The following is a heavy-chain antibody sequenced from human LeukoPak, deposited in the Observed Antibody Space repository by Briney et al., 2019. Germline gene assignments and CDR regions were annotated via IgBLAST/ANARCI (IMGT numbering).Heavy chain of an antibody. V-gene: IGHV3-7*01. CDR3: AKEWNYYGSGIMDV. J-gene: IGHJ6*02. CDR2: IKQDGGEK. Sequence: GGSLRLSCAASGFTFSSYWMSWVRQAPGKGLEWVANIKQDGGEKYYVASVKGRFTVSRDNAKNSLYLQMNSLRAEDTAVYYCAKEWNYYGSGIMDVWGQGTPVTVSS. D-gene: IGHD3-10*01. CDR1: GFTFSSYW.